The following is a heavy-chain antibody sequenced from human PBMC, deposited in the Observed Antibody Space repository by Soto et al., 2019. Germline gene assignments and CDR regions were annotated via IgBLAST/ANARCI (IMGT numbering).Heavy chain of an antibody. CDR1: GVSFSGYY. Sequence: PSETLSLTCAVYGVSFSGYYWIWIRQPPGKGLEWIGEINHSGSTNYNPSLKSRVTISVDTSKNQFSLKLSSVTAADTAVYYCATGVDWDYYYGMDVWGQGTTVTVSS. V-gene: IGHV4-34*01. D-gene: IGHD3-9*01. CDR2: INHSGST. CDR3: ATGVDWDYYYGMDV. J-gene: IGHJ6*02.